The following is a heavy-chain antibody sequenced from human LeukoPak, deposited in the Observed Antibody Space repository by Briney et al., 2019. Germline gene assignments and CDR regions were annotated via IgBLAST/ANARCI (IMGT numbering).Heavy chain of an antibody. CDR2: IYHSGST. CDR1: GGSFSGYY. V-gene: IGHV4-34*01. Sequence: SETLSLTCAVYGGSFSGYYWSWIRQPPGKGLEWIGSIYHSGSTYYNPSLKSRVTISVDTSKNQFSLKLSSVTAADTAVYYCARGTKWVPAAIHYFDYWGQGTLVTVSS. D-gene: IGHD2-2*02. J-gene: IGHJ4*02. CDR3: ARGTKWVPAAIHYFDY.